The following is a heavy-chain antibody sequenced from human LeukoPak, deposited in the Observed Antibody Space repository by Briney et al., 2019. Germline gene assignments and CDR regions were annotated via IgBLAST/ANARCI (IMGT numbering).Heavy chain of an antibody. CDR1: GFTFSSYA. D-gene: IGHD3-22*01. V-gene: IGHV3-23*01. Sequence: GGSLRLSCAASGFTFSSYAMHWVRQAPGKGLEWVSAISGSGGSTYYADSVKGRFTISRDNSKNTLYLQMNSLRAEDTAVYYCAKDRRYDRDAFDIWGQGTMVTVSS. CDR3: AKDRRYDRDAFDI. J-gene: IGHJ3*02. CDR2: ISGSGGST.